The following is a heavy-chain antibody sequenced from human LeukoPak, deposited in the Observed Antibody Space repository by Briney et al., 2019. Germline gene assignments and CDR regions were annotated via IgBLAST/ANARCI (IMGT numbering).Heavy chain of an antibody. CDR2: INHSGST. CDR3: ARGFWSGYFTIPRTENWFDP. Sequence: KPSETLSLTCAVYGGSFSGYYWSWIRQPPGKGLEWIGEINHSGSTNYNPSLKSRVTISVDTSKNQFSLKLSSVTAADTAVYYCARGFWSGYFTIPRTENWFDPWGQGTLVTVSS. CDR1: GGSFSGYY. V-gene: IGHV4-34*01. D-gene: IGHD3-3*01. J-gene: IGHJ5*02.